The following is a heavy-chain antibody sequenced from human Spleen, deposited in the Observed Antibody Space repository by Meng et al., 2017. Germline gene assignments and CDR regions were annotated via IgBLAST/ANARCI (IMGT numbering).Heavy chain of an antibody. J-gene: IGHJ6*02. CDR3: ARDTTGTTGYYYYGMDV. D-gene: IGHD1-1*01. Sequence: ASVKVSCKASGYTFTSYYMHWVRQAPGQGLEWMGIINPSGGSTSYAQKFQGRVTMTRDTSTSTVYMDLSSLRSEDTAVYYCARDTTGTTGYYYYGMDVWGQGTTVTVSS. CDR1: GYTFTSYY. CDR2: INPSGGST. V-gene: IGHV1-46*01.